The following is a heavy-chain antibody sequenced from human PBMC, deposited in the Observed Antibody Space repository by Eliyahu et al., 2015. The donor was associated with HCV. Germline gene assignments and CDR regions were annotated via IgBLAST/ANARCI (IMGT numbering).Heavy chain of an antibody. Sequence: EVQLVESGGGLVKPGGSLRLSCAASGFTFNNYGMNWVRQAPGKGLEWVSSISSSTTYIYYADSLKGRVTISRDNAKNSLYLQMNSLRVEDTAVYYCARGRITVGRGVSIDFENWGQGTLVTVSS. V-gene: IGHV3-21*01. J-gene: IGHJ4*02. CDR1: GFTFNNYG. CDR3: ARGRITVGRGVSIDFEN. CDR2: ISSSTTYI. D-gene: IGHD3-10*01.